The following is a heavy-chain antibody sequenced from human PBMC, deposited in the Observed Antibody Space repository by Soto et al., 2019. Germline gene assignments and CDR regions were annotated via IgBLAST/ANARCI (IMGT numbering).Heavy chain of an antibody. J-gene: IGHJ5*02. CDR2: IYSSGST. D-gene: IGHD3-3*01. Sequence: ASETLSLTCTVSGGAISTYYWTWIRQPAGKGLEWIGRIYSSGSTKYNPSLQSRVTMSLDTSNNQCCLRLTSVTAADTAVYYCARGQRFSDWFDPWGQGTLVTVSS. V-gene: IGHV4-4*07. CDR3: ARGQRFSDWFDP. CDR1: GGAISTYY.